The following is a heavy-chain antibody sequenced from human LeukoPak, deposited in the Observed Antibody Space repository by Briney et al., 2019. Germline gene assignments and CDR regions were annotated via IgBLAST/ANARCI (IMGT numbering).Heavy chain of an antibody. J-gene: IGHJ4*02. Sequence: QPGGSLRLSCAASGFTFSSYGMHWVRQAPGKGLEWVANIKGDGSEKNYVGSVKGRFTISRDNAKNSLYQQMNSLRAEDTAVYYCAKDSPFGGNWGQGTLVTVSS. CDR1: GFTFSSYG. D-gene: IGHD1-26*01. CDR2: IKGDGSEK. CDR3: AKDSPFGGN. V-gene: IGHV3-7*01.